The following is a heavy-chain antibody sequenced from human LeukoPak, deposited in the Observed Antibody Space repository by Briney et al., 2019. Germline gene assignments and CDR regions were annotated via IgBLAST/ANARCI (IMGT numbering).Heavy chain of an antibody. D-gene: IGHD3-3*01. Sequence: ASVKVSCKASGYTFTSYGISWVRQAPGQGLEWMGRIIPILGIANYAQKFQGRVTITADKSTSTAYMELSSLRSEDTAVYYCAREGTIFGVVTLDLYYFDYWGQGTLVTVSS. CDR3: AREGTIFGVVTLDLYYFDY. J-gene: IGHJ4*02. V-gene: IGHV1-69*04. CDR1: GYTFTSYG. CDR2: IIPILGIA.